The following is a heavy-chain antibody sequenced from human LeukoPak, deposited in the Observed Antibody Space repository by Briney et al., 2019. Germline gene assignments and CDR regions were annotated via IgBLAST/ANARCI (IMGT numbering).Heavy chain of an antibody. J-gene: IGHJ4*02. CDR2: IYSGGST. D-gene: IGHD3-22*01. CDR3: ARSGYYIYYFDY. V-gene: IGHV3-53*01. Sequence: GGSLRLSCAASGFTFSSNYMSWVRQAPGKGLEWVSVIYSGGSTYYADSVKGRFTISRDNSKNTLYLQMNSLRAEDTAVYYCARSGYYIYYFDYWGQGTLVTVSS. CDR1: GFTFSSNY.